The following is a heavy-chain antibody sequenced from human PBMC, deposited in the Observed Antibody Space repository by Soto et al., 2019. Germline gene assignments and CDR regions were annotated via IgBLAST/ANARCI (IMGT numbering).Heavy chain of an antibody. J-gene: IGHJ4*02. V-gene: IGHV4-30-4*01. CDR1: GGSISSGDYY. CDR3: ARNYGDYEVATFDY. D-gene: IGHD4-17*01. CDR2: IYYSGST. Sequence: QVQLQESGPGLVKPSQTLSLTCTVSGGSISSGDYYWSWIRQPPGKGLEWIGYIYYSGSTYYNPSLKSRVTXXVXTYXNQFSLKLSSVTAADTAVYYCARNYGDYEVATFDYWGQGTLVTVSS.